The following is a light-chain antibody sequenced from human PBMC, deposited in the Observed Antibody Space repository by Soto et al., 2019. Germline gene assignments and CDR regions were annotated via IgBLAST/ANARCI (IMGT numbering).Light chain of an antibody. V-gene: IGLV7-43*01. Sequence: QTVVTQEPSLTVSPGGTVTLTCASSTGAVTSGNYPSWFQQKPGQTPRTLIYTTNSRHSWTPARFSGSLLGGKAALTLSGVQPEDEAEYYCLLYYGGAQLVFDGGTKVTVL. CDR1: TGAVTSGNY. CDR3: LLYYGGAQLV. J-gene: IGLJ3*02. CDR2: TTN.